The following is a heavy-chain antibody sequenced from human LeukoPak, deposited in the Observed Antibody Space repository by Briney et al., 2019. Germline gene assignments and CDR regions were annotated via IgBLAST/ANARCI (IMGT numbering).Heavy chain of an antibody. CDR3: ARGEGLTIPYAFDI. D-gene: IGHD3-9*01. Sequence: GSSVKVSCKASGGTFSSYAISWVRQAPGQGLEWMGGIIPIFGTANYAQKFQGRVTITADESTSTAYMELSSLRSEDTAVYYCARGEGLTIPYAFDIWGQGTMVTVSS. J-gene: IGHJ3*02. CDR1: GGTFSSYA. V-gene: IGHV1-69*01. CDR2: IIPIFGTA.